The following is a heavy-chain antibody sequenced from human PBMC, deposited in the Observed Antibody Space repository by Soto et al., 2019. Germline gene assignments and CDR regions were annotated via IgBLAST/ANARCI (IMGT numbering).Heavy chain of an antibody. D-gene: IGHD2-2*01. CDR1: GFTFSSYG. CDR3: AVSSYCSSTSCYRYYYYGMDV. CDR2: ISYDGSNK. V-gene: IGHV3-30*03. J-gene: IGHJ6*02. Sequence: GGSLRLSCAASGFTFSSYGMHWVRQAPGKGLEWVAVISYDGSNKYYADSVKGRFTISRDNSKNTLYLQMNSLRAEDTAVYYCAVSSYCSSTSCYRYYYYGMDVWGQGTTVTVSS.